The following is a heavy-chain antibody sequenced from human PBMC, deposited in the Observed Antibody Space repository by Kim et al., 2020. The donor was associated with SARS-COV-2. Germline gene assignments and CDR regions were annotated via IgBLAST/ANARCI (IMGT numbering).Heavy chain of an antibody. CDR3: ARSYDFWSGYLPNDAFDI. D-gene: IGHD3-3*01. Sequence: KSRVTIPVDTSKNQFSLKLSSVTAADTAVYYCARSYDFWSGYLPNDAFDIWGQGTMVTVSS. J-gene: IGHJ3*02. V-gene: IGHV4-31*02.